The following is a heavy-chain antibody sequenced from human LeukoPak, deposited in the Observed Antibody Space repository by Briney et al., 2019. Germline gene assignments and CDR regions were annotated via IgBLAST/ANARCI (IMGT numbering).Heavy chain of an antibody. CDR1: GFTLKNAW. CDR3: ATGTEQQWLSLDY. V-gene: IGHV3-15*01. J-gene: IGHJ4*02. D-gene: IGHD6-19*01. Sequence: GGSLRLSCVPSGFTLKNAWMSWVRQAPGKGLEWVGRIRSKTDGGTTDYAAPVKGTFTISRDESKNTLYLQMNSLKTEGTAVYFCATGTEQQWLSLDYWGQGALVTVSS. CDR2: IRSKTDGGTT.